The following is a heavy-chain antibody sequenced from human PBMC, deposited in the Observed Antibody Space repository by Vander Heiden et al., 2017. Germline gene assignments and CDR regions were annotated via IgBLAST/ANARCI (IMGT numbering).Heavy chain of an antibody. D-gene: IGHD5-12*01. Sequence: QLVESGGGLVKPGGSLRLSCAASGFPFGSYSMNWVRQAPGKGLEWVSSISSSSSYIYYADSVKGRFTISRDNAKNSLYLQMNSLRAEDTAVYYCARDLSTWIQNWFDPWGQGTLVTVSS. V-gene: IGHV3-21*01. CDR2: ISSSSSYI. CDR3: ARDLSTWIQNWFDP. J-gene: IGHJ5*02. CDR1: GFPFGSYS.